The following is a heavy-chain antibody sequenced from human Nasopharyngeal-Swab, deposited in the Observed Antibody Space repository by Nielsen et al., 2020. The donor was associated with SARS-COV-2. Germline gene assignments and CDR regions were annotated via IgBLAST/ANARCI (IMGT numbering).Heavy chain of an antibody. CDR3: AKDRYCSGGACYFNGFDS. CDR2: VSGTEHTT. V-gene: IGHV3-23*01. J-gene: IGHJ4*02. CDR1: GFTFSTYA. Sequence: GESLKISCSASGFTFSTYAMSWVRQAPGKGLEWVSSVSGTEHTTKYTDSVKGLFTISRDNSEKKVYLEMHSLRAEDTAVYYCAKDRYCSGGACYFNGFDSWGQGALVTVSS. D-gene: IGHD2-15*01.